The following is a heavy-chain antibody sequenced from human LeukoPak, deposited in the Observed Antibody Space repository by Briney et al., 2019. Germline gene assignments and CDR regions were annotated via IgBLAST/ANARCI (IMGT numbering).Heavy chain of an antibody. CDR2: IIPIFGTA. CDR1: GGTFSSYA. J-gene: IGHJ5*02. Sequence: SVKVSCKASGGTFSSYAISWVRQAPGQGLEWMGGIIPIFGTANYAQKFQDRVTITADESTSTAYMELSSLRSEDTAVYYCARDSRYNWNDGWFDPWGQGTLATVSS. V-gene: IGHV1-69*13. D-gene: IGHD1-1*01. CDR3: ARDSRYNWNDGWFDP.